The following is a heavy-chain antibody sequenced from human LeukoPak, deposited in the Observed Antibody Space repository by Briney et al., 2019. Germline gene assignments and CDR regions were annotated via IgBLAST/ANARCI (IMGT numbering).Heavy chain of an antibody. D-gene: IGHD6-6*01. V-gene: IGHV4-39*01. CDR1: GGSISSSSYY. J-gene: IGHJ4*02. CDR3: ARHRYSSSSEADY. Sequence: PSETLSLTCTVSGGSISSSSYYWGWIRQPPGKGLEWIGSIYYSGSTNYNPSLKSRVTISVDTSKNQFSLKLSSVIAADTAVYYCARHRYSSSSEADYWGQGTLVTVSS. CDR2: IYYSGST.